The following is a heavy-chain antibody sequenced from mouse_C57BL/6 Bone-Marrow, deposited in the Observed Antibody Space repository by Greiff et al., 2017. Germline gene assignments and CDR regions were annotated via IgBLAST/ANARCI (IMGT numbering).Heavy chain of an antibody. CDR3: ERFYDDDGGYAMDY. D-gene: IGHD2-4*01. CDR2: IYPSDSET. Sequence: VQLQQSGPELVKPGASVKISCKASGYTFTDYYMDWVKQSPGKSLEWIGNIYPSDSETHYNQKFKDKATLTVDKSSSTAYMQLSSLTSEDSAVYDYERFYDDDGGYAMDYWGQGTSVTVSS. CDR1: GYTFTDYY. V-gene: IGHV1-61*01. J-gene: IGHJ4*01.